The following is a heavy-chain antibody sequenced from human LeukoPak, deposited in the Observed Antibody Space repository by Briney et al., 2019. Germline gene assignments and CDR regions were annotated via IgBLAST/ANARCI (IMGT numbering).Heavy chain of an antibody. CDR3: ARSVTDFWSGYYTFRYFDY. Sequence: PSETLSLTCTVSGGSSNNYYWSWIRQSAGKGLEWIGRIYTSGSTNYNPSLKSRVTISVDTSKNQFSLKLSSVTAADTAVYYRARSVTDFWSGYYTFRYFDYWGQGTLVTVSS. D-gene: IGHD3-3*01. J-gene: IGHJ4*02. V-gene: IGHV4-4*07. CDR1: GGSSNNYY. CDR2: IYTSGST.